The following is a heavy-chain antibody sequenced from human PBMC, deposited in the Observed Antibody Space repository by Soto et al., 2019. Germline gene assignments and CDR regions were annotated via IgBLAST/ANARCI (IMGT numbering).Heavy chain of an antibody. CDR3: ARERYCISTSCYLGWFDP. J-gene: IGHJ5*02. Sequence: QVQLVQSGAEVKKPGASVKVSCKASGYTFTSYDINWVRQATGQGLEWMGWMNPNSGNTGYAQKFQGRVTMTRNTSISTAYMELSSLRSEDTAVYYCARERYCISTSCYLGWFDPWGQGTLVTVSS. CDR1: GYTFTSYD. CDR2: MNPNSGNT. D-gene: IGHD2-2*01. V-gene: IGHV1-8*01.